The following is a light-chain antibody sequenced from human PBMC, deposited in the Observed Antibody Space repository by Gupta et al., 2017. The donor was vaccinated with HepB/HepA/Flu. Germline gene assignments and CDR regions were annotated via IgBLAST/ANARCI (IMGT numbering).Light chain of an antibody. CDR2: QDT. CDR3: QEWKSGTVV. Sequence: SYDLPKPASVSVSPGQTANITCSGYKLGEQYACWYQQKPGQSTVLGFYQDTKRPSGILERIPCSNSATMVLPTIGGTQAVDESYYYCQEWKSGTVVFGGGTKLTVL. V-gene: IGLV3-1*01. CDR1: KLGEQY. J-gene: IGLJ3*02.